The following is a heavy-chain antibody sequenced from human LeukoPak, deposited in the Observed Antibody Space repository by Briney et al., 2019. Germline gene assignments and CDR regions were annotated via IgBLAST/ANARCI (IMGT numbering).Heavy chain of an antibody. J-gene: IGHJ6*02. CDR1: VDSVSSYSAA. CDR3: ARDYYYGMDV. CDR2: IYYRSKWYN. V-gene: IGHV6-1*01. Sequence: SQTLSLTPAISVDSVSSYSAAWNWIRQSPSRGLEWLGRIYYRSKWYNNYAVTVRIRITLNPAKSKIHFSLQLMSVTPEDTAVYYCARDYYYGMDVWGQGTTVTVSS.